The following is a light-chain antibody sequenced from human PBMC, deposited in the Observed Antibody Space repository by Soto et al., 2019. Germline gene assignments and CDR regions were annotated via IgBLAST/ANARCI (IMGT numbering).Light chain of an antibody. J-gene: IGLJ1*01. CDR2: QVT. Sequence: QSALTQPASVSGSPGQSITISCTGTSSDVGTYNFVSWYQHHPGKAPKLMMYQVTNRPSGVSNRFSGSKSGNTASLTISELQAEDEADYYCCSYTDSSNYVFGTGTKLTVL. CDR1: SSDVGTYNF. CDR3: CSYTDSSNYV. V-gene: IGLV2-14*01.